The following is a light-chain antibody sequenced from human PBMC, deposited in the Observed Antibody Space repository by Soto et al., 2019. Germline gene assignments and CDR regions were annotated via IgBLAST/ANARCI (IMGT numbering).Light chain of an antibody. CDR2: TAY. V-gene: IGKV1-27*01. Sequence: DIQMTQAPSSLSASVGDRVTITCRARQDISNYLAWYQQKPGKVPKLLISTAYTLQSGVPPRFSGSGSGTDFTLTISSLQPEDVATYYCQQYDNAPLTFGGGTKVEIK. J-gene: IGKJ4*01. CDR1: QDISNY. CDR3: QQYDNAPLT.